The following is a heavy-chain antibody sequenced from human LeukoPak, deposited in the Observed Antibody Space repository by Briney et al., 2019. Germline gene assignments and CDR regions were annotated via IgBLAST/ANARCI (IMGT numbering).Heavy chain of an antibody. CDR3: ARASSGWSSYFDY. CDR1: GGSISSGSYY. CDR2: IYTSGST. D-gene: IGHD6-19*01. Sequence: PSQTLSLTCTVSGGSISSGSYYWSWIRQPAGKGLEWIGRIYTSGSTNYNPSLKSRVTISVDTSKNQFSLKLSSVTAADTAVYYCARASSGWSSYFDYWGQGTLVTVSS. J-gene: IGHJ4*02. V-gene: IGHV4-61*02.